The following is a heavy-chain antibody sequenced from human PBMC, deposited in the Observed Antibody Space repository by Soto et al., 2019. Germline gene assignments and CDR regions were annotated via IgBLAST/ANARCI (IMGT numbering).Heavy chain of an antibody. Sequence: SETRSLTCAVYGGSSSVDYCSCSRQPPETRLEWIGEINHSGSNNYAPYIKRRVTISVDTSKNQFSLKLSSVTAADTAVYYCAYSSSWYRHYYGMDVWGQGTTVTVSS. D-gene: IGHD6-13*01. J-gene: IGHJ6*02. CDR1: GGSSSVDY. V-gene: IGHV4-34*01. CDR2: INHSGSN. CDR3: AYSSSWYRHYYGMDV.